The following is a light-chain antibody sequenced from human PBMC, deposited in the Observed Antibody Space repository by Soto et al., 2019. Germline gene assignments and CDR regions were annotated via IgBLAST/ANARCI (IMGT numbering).Light chain of an antibody. Sequence: QSVLTQPPSASGTPGRRVTISCSGTISNIGSNTVSWFQQLPGAAPKLLIHSYNQRPSGVPDRFSGSKSGTSASLAISGLQSEDEADYFCAAWDNSLNAVVFGGGTKLTVL. CDR3: AAWDNSLNAVV. V-gene: IGLV1-44*01. CDR2: SYN. CDR1: ISNIGSNT. J-gene: IGLJ2*01.